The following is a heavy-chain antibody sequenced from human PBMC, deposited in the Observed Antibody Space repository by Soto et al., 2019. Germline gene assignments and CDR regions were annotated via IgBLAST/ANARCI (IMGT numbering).Heavy chain of an antibody. D-gene: IGHD4-4*01. J-gene: IGHJ4*02. Sequence: QVQLQQWGAGLLKPSETLSLTCAVYGGSFSGYYWSWIRQPPGKGLEWIGEINHSGSTNYNPSLKSRVTISVDTSKNQFSLKLSSVTAADTAVYYCARGGWVYDYSNHRDREGFDYWGQGTLVTVSS. V-gene: IGHV4-34*01. CDR3: ARGGWVYDYSNHRDREGFDY. CDR2: INHSGST. CDR1: GGSFSGYY.